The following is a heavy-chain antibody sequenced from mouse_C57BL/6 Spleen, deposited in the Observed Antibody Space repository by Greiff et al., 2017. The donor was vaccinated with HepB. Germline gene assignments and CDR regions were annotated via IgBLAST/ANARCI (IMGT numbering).Heavy chain of an antibody. CDR3: TREGSNLAMDY. V-gene: IGHV5-9-1*02. D-gene: IGHD2-5*01. J-gene: IGHJ4*01. CDR1: GFTFSSYA. Sequence: EVMLVESGEGLVKPGGSLKLSCAASGFTFSSYAMSWVRQTPEKRLEWVAYISSGGDYIYYADTVKGRFTISRDNARNTLYLQMSSLKSEDTAMYYCTREGSNLAMDYWGQGTSVTVSS. CDR2: ISSGGDYI.